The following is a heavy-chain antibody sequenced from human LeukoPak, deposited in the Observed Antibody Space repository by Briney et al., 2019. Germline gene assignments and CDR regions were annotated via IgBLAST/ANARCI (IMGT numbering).Heavy chain of an antibody. Sequence: PGGSLGLSCAASGFTFSNHGMNWVRQAPGKGLEWVSGISPSGDITYYADSVKGRFTISRDNSKNTLYLEVISLTAEDTAVYYCARQQAGGYYGHWGQGTLVTVSS. D-gene: IGHD3-10*01. CDR2: ISPSGDIT. J-gene: IGHJ4*02. CDR3: ARQQAGGYYGH. V-gene: IGHV3-23*01. CDR1: GFTFSNHG.